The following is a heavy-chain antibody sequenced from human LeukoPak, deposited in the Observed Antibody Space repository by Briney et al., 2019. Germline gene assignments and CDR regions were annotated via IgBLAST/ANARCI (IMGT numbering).Heavy chain of an antibody. CDR1: GYTFTGYY. CDR3: ARPDCGGDCRLIQY. D-gene: IGHD2-21*01. CDR2: INPSSGDT. J-gene: IGHJ1*01. V-gene: IGHV1-2*02. Sequence: GASVKVSCKVSGYTFTGYYMHWVRQSPGQGLEWMGWINPSSGDTEYAQKFQGRVTMTRDTSISTAYMELSRLRYDDTAVYYCARPDCGGDCRLIQYWGQGTLVTVSS.